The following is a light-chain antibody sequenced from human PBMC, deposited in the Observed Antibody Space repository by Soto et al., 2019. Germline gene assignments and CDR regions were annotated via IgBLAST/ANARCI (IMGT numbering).Light chain of an antibody. V-gene: IGLV1-47*01. Sequence: QSVLTQPPSASGTPGQRVTISCSGSSSNIGFNYVYWYQQLPGTAPKLLIYRNNQRPSGVPDRFSGSKSGTSASLAISGLRSGDEADYYCAAWDDSLSGLWVFGGGTKVTVL. CDR2: RNN. J-gene: IGLJ3*02. CDR3: AAWDDSLSGLWV. CDR1: SSNIGFNY.